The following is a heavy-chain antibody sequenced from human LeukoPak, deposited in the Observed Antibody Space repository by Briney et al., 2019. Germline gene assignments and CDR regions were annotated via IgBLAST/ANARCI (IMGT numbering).Heavy chain of an antibody. CDR2: FDPEEGKK. D-gene: IGHD6-13*01. CDR3: ARDQGIGAAGYDF. CDR1: GYRLTDVF. Sequence: ASVKVSCKVSGYRLTDVFIQWVRQAPGEGLEWVGGFDPEEGKKLYARKFQGRVTTTEDTSTDIAYMKLHSLTSEDTAVYYCARDQGIGAAGYDFWGQGTLVTVSS. J-gene: IGHJ4*02. V-gene: IGHV1-24*01.